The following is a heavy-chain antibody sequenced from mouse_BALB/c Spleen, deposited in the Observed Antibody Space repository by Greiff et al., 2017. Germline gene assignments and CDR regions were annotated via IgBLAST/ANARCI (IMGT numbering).Heavy chain of an antibody. D-gene: IGHD2-2*01. J-gene: IGHJ3*01. Sequence: VQLQQPGAELVKPGASVKISCKASGYTFTDYNMHWVKQSHGKSLEWIGYIYPYNGGTGYNQKFKSKATLTVDNSSSTAYMELRSLTSEDSAVYYCARWGLYYGYGGFAYWGQGTLVTVSA. CDR2: IYPYNGGT. CDR1: GYTFTDYN. CDR3: ARWGLYYGYGGFAY. V-gene: IGHV1S29*02.